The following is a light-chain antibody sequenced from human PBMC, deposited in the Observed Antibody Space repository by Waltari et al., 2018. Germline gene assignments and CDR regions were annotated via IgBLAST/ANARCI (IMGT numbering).Light chain of an antibody. Sequence: QSVLTQPPPVSGAPGQRVTISCTGSSPNIGAGYDVHWYQQLPGTAPKILIYGNINRPSGVPDRFSGSKSGTSASLAITGLQAEDEADYYCQSYDNSLSGWVFGGGTKLTVL. CDR3: QSYDNSLSGWV. CDR1: SPNIGAGYD. J-gene: IGLJ3*02. V-gene: IGLV1-40*01. CDR2: GNI.